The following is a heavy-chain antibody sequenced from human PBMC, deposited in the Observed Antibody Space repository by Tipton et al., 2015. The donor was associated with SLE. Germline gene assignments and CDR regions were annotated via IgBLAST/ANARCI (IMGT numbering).Heavy chain of an antibody. CDR3: ARQQRFNWYFDY. V-gene: IGHV4-59*08. Sequence: TLSLTCTVSGASVSNYYWSWIRQPPGKGLDWIGNIYYSGSISYTPSLKSRVTISVDTSKNQFSLKLSSVTAADTAVYYCARQQRFNWYFDYWGQGALVTVSS. CDR2: IYYSGSI. D-gene: IGHD1-20*01. CDR1: GASVSNYY. J-gene: IGHJ4*02.